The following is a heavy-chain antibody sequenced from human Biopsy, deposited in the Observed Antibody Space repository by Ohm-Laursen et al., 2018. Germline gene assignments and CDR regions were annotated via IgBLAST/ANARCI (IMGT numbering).Heavy chain of an antibody. CDR2: IYYTGSI. CDR3: ARHAPSYSGSYWRYFDL. J-gene: IGHJ2*01. CDR1: GGFISSYY. Sequence: SDTLSLTCPVSGGFISSYYWSWIRQPPGKGLEWIGYIYYTGSINYNPSLKSRVTISVDTSMNHLSLRLTSVTAADTAVYYCARHAPSYSGSYWRYFDLWGRGTLVTVSS. D-gene: IGHD1-26*01. V-gene: IGHV4-59*08.